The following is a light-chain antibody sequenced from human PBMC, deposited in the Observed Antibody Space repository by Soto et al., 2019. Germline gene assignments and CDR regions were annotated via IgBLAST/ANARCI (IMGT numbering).Light chain of an antibody. CDR2: STN. V-gene: IGLV8-61*01. J-gene: IGLJ2*01. CDR3: VLYMGSGLV. CDR1: SGSVSTSYY. Sequence: QTVVTQEPSFSVSPGGTVTLTCCLRSGSVSTSYYPSWYQQTPGQAPRTLIYSTNTRSSGVPDRFSGSILGNKAALTITGAQADDESDYCCVLYMGSGLVFGGGTKLTVL.